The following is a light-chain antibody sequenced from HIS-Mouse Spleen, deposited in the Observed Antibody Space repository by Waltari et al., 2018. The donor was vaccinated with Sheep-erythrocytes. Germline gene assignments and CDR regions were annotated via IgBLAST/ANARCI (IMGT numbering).Light chain of an antibody. J-gene: IGLJ1*01. CDR3: CSYAGSYNHV. V-gene: IGLV2-11*01. Sequence: QSALTQPRSVSGSPGQSVTISCTGTSSDVGGYNYVSWYQQHPGKAHKLMIYDVSKRPSGVPDRFSVSKSGNTASLTISGLQAEDEADYYCCSYAGSYNHVFATGTKVTVL. CDR1: SSDVGGYNY. CDR2: DVS.